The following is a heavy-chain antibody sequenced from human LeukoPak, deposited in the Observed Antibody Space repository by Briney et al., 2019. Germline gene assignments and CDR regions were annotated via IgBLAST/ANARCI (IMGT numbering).Heavy chain of an antibody. CDR1: GFTFSSYA. Sequence: GGSLRLSCAASGFTFSSYAMSWVRQAPGKGLEWVASISSSSIYIYYADSVKGRFTISRDNAKKSVFLQMNSLSAEDKAVYYCARNGGIRLLSDAFDIWGQGTMVTVSS. V-gene: IGHV3-21*01. CDR2: ISSSSIYI. J-gene: IGHJ3*02. CDR3: ARNGGIRLLSDAFDI. D-gene: IGHD3-16*01.